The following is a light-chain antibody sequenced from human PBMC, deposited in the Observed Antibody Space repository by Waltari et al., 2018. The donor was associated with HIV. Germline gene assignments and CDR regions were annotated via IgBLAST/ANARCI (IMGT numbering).Light chain of an antibody. CDR2: DVT. CDR3: SSYAGSSMSYA. V-gene: IGLV2-8*01. Sequence: QSALTQPPSASGSPGQSVTIPCTGASSDVGAFKYVSWYQQHPGKAPKRLMYDVTERPAGVPDRFSGSKSGNAASLTVSGLQAEDEAHYYCSSYAGSSMSYAFGTGTKVTVL. J-gene: IGLJ1*01. CDR1: SSDVGAFKY.